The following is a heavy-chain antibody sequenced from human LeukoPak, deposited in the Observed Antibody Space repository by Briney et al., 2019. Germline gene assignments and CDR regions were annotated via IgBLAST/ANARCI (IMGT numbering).Heavy chain of an antibody. V-gene: IGHV3-53*01. D-gene: IGHD3-22*01. J-gene: IGHJ4*02. CDR2: IYSGGST. CDR1: GFTFSTYA. CDR3: ARGGITYYYDISGDSDYYFDY. Sequence: GGSLRLSCAASGFTFSTYAMSWVRQTPGKGLEWVSVIYSGGSTYYADSVKGRFTISRDNSKNTLYLQMNSLRVEDTAVYYCARGGITYYYDISGDSDYYFDYWGQGTLVTVSS.